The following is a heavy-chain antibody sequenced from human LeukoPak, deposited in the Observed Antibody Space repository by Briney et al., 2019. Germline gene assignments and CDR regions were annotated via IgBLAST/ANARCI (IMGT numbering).Heavy chain of an antibody. V-gene: IGHV3-30*02. D-gene: IGHD4-17*01. J-gene: IGHJ4*02. CDR1: GFPFSSYG. CDR2: IRYDGSNK. Sequence: GGSLRLSCAASGFPFSSYGMHWVRQAPGKGLEWAAFIRYDGSNKYYADSVKGRFTISRDNSKNTLYLQMNSLRAEGTAVYYCAVTTPDYWGQGTLVTVSS. CDR3: AVTTPDY.